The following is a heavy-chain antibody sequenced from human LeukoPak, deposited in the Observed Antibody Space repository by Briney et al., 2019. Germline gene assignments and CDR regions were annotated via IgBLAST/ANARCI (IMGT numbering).Heavy chain of an antibody. CDR2: ISAYNGNT. J-gene: IGHJ4*02. CDR1: GYTFTSYG. V-gene: IGHV1-18*01. Sequence: RRASVTVSCKASGYTFTSYGISWVRQAPGQGLEWMGWISAYNGNTNYAQKLQGRVTMTTDTSTSTAYMELRSLRSDDTAVYYCAVIAAAGTCWGQGTLVTVSS. CDR3: AVIAAAGTC. D-gene: IGHD6-13*01.